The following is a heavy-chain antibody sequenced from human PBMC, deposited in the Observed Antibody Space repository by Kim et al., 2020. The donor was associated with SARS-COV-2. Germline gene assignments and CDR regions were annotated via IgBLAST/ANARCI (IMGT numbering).Heavy chain of an antibody. J-gene: IGHJ4*02. D-gene: IGHD3-3*01. CDR1: GYSISSGYY. Sequence: SETLSLTCTVSGYSISSGYYWGWIRQPPGKGLEWIGTIFHSGGTYYNPSLKSRVTISVDTSKNQFSLKLNSVTAADTAVYYCARDQGVAQKGGTGYWGQGTLVTVSS. CDR2: IFHSGGT. CDR3: ARDQGVAQKGGTGY. V-gene: IGHV4-38-2*02.